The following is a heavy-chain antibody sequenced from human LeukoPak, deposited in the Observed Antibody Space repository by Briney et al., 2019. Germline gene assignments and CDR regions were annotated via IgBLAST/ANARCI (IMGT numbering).Heavy chain of an antibody. CDR1: GFTFSSYA. D-gene: IGHD6-19*01. CDR3: ARDRRGSGWPFNWFAP. J-gene: IGHJ5*02. V-gene: IGHV3-30*04. Sequence: GRSLSLSCAASGFTFSSYAMHWVRQAPGKGLEWVAVISYDGSNKYYADSVKGRFTISRDNPKNTLYLQMNSRRAEDTAVYYCARDRRGSGWPFNWFAPWGQGTLVTVSS. CDR2: ISYDGSNK.